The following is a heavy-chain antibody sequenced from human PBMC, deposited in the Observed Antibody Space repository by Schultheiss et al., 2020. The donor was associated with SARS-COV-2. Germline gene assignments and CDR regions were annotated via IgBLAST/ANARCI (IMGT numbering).Heavy chain of an antibody. CDR2: MNPNSGNT. CDR3: ARAVAVAGSVLLN. CDR1: GYTFTSYD. J-gene: IGHJ4*02. V-gene: IGHV1-8*01. Sequence: SVKVSCKASGYTFTSYDINWVRQATGQGLEWMGWMNPNSGNTGYAQKFQGWVTMTRDTSISTAYMELSRLRSDDTAVYYCARAVAVAGSVLLNWGQGTLVTVSS. D-gene: IGHD6-19*01.